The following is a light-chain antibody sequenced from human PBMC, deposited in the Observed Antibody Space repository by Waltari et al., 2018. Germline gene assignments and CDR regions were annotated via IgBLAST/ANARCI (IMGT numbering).Light chain of an antibody. V-gene: IGLV2-14*02. Sequence: WYQQQPGKAPNLILFGGSRWPSVVSNRFSVSKCGNTSSLTISGLQAEDEADYYCSSYTTISTTVFGGGTKVTVL. CDR2: GGS. J-gene: IGLJ2*01. CDR3: SSYTTISTTV.